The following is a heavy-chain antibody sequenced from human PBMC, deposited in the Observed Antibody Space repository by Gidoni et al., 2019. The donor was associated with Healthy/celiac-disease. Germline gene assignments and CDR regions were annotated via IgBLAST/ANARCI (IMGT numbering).Heavy chain of an antibody. J-gene: IGHJ6*03. CDR2: ISSSSSTI. CDR3: ASSTLLIAAAGKLDYYYMDV. V-gene: IGHV3-48*02. Sequence: EVQLVESGGGLVQPGGSLRLYCAASGVTFSSYSMHWGRQAPGKGLEWVSYISSSSSTIYYADSVKVRFTISRDHAKNSLYLQMNSRRDEDTAVYYGASSTLLIAAAGKLDYYYMDVWGKGTTVTVSS. D-gene: IGHD6-13*01. CDR1: GVTFSSYS.